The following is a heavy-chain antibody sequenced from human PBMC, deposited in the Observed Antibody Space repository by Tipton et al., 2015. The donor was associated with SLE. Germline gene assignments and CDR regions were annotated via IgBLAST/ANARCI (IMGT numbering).Heavy chain of an antibody. CDR3: AKDRSGNHFDY. V-gene: IGHV4-39*07. Sequence: TLSLTCTVSGGSISSSSYYWSWIRRPPGKGLEWIGEINHSGSTNYNPSLKSRVTISVDTSKNQFSLKLSSVTAADTAVYYCAKDRSGNHFDYWGQGTLVTVSS. J-gene: IGHJ4*02. D-gene: IGHD3-3*01. CDR2: INHSGST. CDR1: GGSISSSSYY.